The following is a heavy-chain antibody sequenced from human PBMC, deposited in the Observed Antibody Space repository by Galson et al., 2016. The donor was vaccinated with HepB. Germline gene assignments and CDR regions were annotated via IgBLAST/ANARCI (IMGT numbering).Heavy chain of an antibody. V-gene: IGHV3-74*01. CDR1: GFTFTSHW. D-gene: IGHD3-10*01. CDR3: ARKSNLGYGSGFDY. Sequence: SLRLSCAASGFTFTSHWMHWVRQAPGKGLVWVSRINDDGRSTIYADSVTGRFAISRDDAKNTLYLQMNSLRAEDTAVYYWARKSNLGYGSGFDYWGQGTLVTVSS. J-gene: IGHJ4*02. CDR2: INDDGRST.